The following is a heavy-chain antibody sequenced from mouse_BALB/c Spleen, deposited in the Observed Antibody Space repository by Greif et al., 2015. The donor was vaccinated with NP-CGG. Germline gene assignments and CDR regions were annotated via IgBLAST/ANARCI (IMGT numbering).Heavy chain of an antibody. J-gene: IGHJ2*01. CDR3: ARDFDY. CDR2: IDPENGNT. CDR1: GFNIKVYY. V-gene: IGHV14-1*02. Sequence: EVQLQQSGAELVRPGALVKLSCKASGFNIKVYYMHWVKQRPEQGLEWIGWIDPENGNTIYDPKFQGKASITADTSSNTAYLQLSSLTSEDTAVYYCARDFDYWGQGTTLTVSS.